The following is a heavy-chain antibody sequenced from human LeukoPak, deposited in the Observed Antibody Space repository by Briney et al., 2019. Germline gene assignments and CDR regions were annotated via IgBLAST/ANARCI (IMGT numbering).Heavy chain of an antibody. CDR3: ASDNSSSWFYYYYGMDV. V-gene: IGHV3-30-3*01. J-gene: IGHJ6*02. Sequence: GGSLRLSCAGSGFTFSSYDMHWVRQAPGKGLEWVAVISYDGSNKYYADSVKGRFTITRNNSKNTLYLQMNSLRAEDTAVYYCASDNSSSWFYYYYGMDVWGQGTTVTVSS. D-gene: IGHD6-13*01. CDR1: GFTFSSYD. CDR2: ISYDGSNK.